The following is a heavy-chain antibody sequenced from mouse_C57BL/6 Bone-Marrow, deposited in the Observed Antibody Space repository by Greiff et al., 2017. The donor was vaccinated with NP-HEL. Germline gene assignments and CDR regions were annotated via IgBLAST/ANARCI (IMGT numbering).Heavy chain of an antibody. V-gene: IGHV14-3*01. J-gene: IGHJ2*01. Sequence: VQLQQSVAELVRPGASVKLSCTASGFNIKNTYMHWVKQRPEQGLEWIGRIDPANGNTKSAPKFQGKATLTADTSSNTADLQLSSLTSEDTAIYYCARGGTTVPWDFDYWGQGTTLTVSS. CDR3: ARGGTTVPWDFDY. CDR1: GFNIKNTY. CDR2: IDPANGNT. D-gene: IGHD1-1*01.